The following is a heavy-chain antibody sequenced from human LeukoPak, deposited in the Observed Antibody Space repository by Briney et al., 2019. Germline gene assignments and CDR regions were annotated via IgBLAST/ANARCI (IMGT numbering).Heavy chain of an antibody. CDR2: ISGSGGST. CDR3: AKESPVFDY. V-gene: IGHV3-23*01. Sequence: GGSLRLSCAASGFTFISYAMSWVRQAPGNGLEWVSVISGSGGSTHYADSAKGRFTISRDNSKNTLYLQMSSLRAEDTAVYYCAKESPVFDYWGQGTLVTVSS. J-gene: IGHJ4*02. CDR1: GFTFISYA.